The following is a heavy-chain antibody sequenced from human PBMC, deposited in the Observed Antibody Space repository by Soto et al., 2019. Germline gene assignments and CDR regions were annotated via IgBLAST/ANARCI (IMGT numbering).Heavy chain of an antibody. Sequence: QVQLQESGPGLVKPSETLSLTCSDSGGSISSSYWNWIRQPPGKGLEWIGYIYYSGRTHYNPSLEARFTISVDKSQNQFSLKRNSVTAADTAVDYCARSQLVLRPNYYAMDVWGQGTTVTVSS. J-gene: IGHJ6*01. CDR2: IYYSGRT. CDR1: GGSISSSY. V-gene: IGHV4-59*08. D-gene: IGHD3-3*01. CDR3: ARSQLVLRPNYYAMDV.